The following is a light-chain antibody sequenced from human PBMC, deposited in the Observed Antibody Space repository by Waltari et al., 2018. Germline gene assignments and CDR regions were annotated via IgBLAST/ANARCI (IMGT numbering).Light chain of an antibody. V-gene: IGLV2-11*01. Sequence: QSALTQPRSVSGSPGQSVTISCTGTSSDVGGYNYVSWYQQHPGKVPKLMIYDASTRSSGVPDRFSGSKSGNTASLTISGLQTEDEADYYCCSYVGRYIWVFGGGTKLTVL. J-gene: IGLJ3*02. CDR3: CSYVGRYIWV. CDR2: DAS. CDR1: SSDVGGYNY.